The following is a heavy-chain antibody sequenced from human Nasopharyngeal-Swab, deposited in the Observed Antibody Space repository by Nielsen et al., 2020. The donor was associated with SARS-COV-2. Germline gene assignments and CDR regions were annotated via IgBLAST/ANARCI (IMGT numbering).Heavy chain of an antibody. CDR3: ARSRMYSSGWYRYFDL. Sequence: GSLRLSCTVSGGSISSYYWGWIRQPPGKGLEWIGSIYHSGSTNYNPSLKSRVTISVDKSKNQFSLKLSSVTTADTAVYYCARSRMYSSGWYRYFDLWGRGTLVTVSS. CDR1: GGSISSYY. V-gene: IGHV4-39*07. D-gene: IGHD6-19*01. CDR2: IYHSGST. J-gene: IGHJ2*01.